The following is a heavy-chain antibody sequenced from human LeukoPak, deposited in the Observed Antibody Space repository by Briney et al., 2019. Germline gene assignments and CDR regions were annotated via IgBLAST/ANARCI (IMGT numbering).Heavy chain of an antibody. V-gene: IGHV3-23*01. CDR3: AKALVYYDFWSGGY. D-gene: IGHD3-3*01. CDR2: ISGSGGSR. Sequence: PGGSLRLSCAASGFTFSSYWMSWVRQAPGKGLEWVSAISGSGGSRYYADSVKGRFTISRDNSKNTLYLQMNSLRAEDTAVYYCAKALVYYDFWSGGYWGQGTLVTVSS. J-gene: IGHJ4*02. CDR1: GFTFSSYW.